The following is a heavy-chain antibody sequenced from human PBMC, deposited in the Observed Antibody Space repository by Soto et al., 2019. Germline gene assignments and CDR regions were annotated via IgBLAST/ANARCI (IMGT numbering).Heavy chain of an antibody. CDR1: GDSVSGNTAS. Sequence: PSQTLSLTCAMSGDSVSGNTASLNWIRQSPSRGLEWLGRTYFRSKWYNDYAVSVKSRIIINPDTSNNQFSLQLNSVTPEDTAVYFCAKGDNLGPKTGYAFDPWGQGIMVTVSS. V-gene: IGHV6-1*01. D-gene: IGHD5-12*01. J-gene: IGHJ5*02. CDR2: TYFRSKWYN. CDR3: AKGDNLGPKTGYAFDP.